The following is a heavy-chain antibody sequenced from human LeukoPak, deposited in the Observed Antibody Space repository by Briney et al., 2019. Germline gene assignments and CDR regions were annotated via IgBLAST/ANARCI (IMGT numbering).Heavy chain of an antibody. V-gene: IGHV1-18*01. CDR2: ISAYNGNT. J-gene: IGHJ6*03. CDR3: ARGYSSSWHYYYYMDV. CDR1: GYTFTSYG. D-gene: IGHD6-13*01. Sequence: ASVTVSCKASGYTFTSYGISWVRQAPGQGLEWMGWISAYNGNTNYAQKLQGRVTITKDTSTSTAYMELRSLRSDDTAVYYCARGYSSSWHYYYYMDVWGKGTTVTVSS.